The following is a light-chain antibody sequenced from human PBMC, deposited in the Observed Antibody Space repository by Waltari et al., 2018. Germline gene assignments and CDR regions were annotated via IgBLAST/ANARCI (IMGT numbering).Light chain of an antibody. CDR2: AAS. Sequence: DIQMTQSPSSLSASVGDGVTITCRATQSISTYLNWYQQKPGKDPNLLIFAASTLHSGVPSRFSGSGSGTDFTLTISSLQPEDFATYYCQQSYNTPHTFGQGSKLEIK. J-gene: IGKJ2*01. CDR1: QSISTY. V-gene: IGKV1-39*01. CDR3: QQSYNTPHT.